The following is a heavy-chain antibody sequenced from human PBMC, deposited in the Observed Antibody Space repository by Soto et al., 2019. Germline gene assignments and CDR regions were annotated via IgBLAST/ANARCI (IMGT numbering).Heavy chain of an antibody. CDR2: IYYSGTH. D-gene: IGHD2-15*01. J-gene: IGHJ4*02. V-gene: IGHV4-59*01. Sequence: QVQLQESGPGLVKPSETLSLNCSVSSGSMSGYYWSWVRQPPGKGLEWIGYIYYSGTHNYNPSLESRFTISVDTSKNLFSLKLNSVTAADTAVYYCARVQMATLYFDDWGQGTLVTVSS. CDR1: SGSMSGYY. CDR3: ARVQMATLYFDD.